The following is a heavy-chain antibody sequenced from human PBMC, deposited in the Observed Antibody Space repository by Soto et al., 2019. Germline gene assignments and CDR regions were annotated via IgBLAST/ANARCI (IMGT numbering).Heavy chain of an antibody. CDR3: ARSVGGSNVNFDY. CDR1: GGTFSSYD. CDR2: MNPDSGNT. D-gene: IGHD3-10*01. Sequence: ASVKVSCKASGGTFSSYDINWVRQATGRGPEWMGWMNPDSGNTGYVQKFQGRVTMTRNTAISTAYMELSSLRSEDTAVYYCARSVGGSNVNFDYWGQGTLVTVSS. V-gene: IGHV1-8*01. J-gene: IGHJ4*02.